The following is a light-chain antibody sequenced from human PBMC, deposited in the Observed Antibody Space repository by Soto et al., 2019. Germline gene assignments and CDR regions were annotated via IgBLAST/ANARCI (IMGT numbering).Light chain of an antibody. J-gene: IGLJ1*01. CDR3: QSYDTSPSGYV. V-gene: IGLV1-40*01. CDR2: ANK. CDR1: SSNIGAGYD. Sequence: QSVLTQPPSVSGAPGQRVTISCTGSSSNIGAGYDVHWYQQLPGTAPKLLIYANKNRPAGLPDRFSVSKSGTSASLVITGLQAEDEADYYCQSYDTSPSGYVFGTGTKLTVL.